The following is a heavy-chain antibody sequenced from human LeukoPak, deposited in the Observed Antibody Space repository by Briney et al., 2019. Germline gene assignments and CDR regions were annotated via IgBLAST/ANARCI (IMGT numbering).Heavy chain of an antibody. CDR3: ARARDDILTGYPYYFDY. V-gene: IGHV3-23*01. J-gene: IGHJ4*02. Sequence: PGGSLRLSCAASGFTFSIYAMTWVRQAPGKGLEWVATISGSGDSTYFADSVKGRFTISRDNSKNTLYLQMNSLRAEDTAVYYCARARDDILTGYPYYFDYWGQGTLVTVSS. CDR1: GFTFSIYA. D-gene: IGHD3-9*01. CDR2: ISGSGDST.